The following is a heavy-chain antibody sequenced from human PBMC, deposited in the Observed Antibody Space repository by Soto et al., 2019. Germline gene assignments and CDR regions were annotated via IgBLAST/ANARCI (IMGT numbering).Heavy chain of an antibody. Sequence: PSWRLAISCTFCRGTVCSSSYYWGWDRQPPGKGLEWIGSVYYSGSTYYNPSLESRVTISVDKSKNQFSLKLMSLSAADTAVYYCGRLEGLATISYCSDYRGQGALVTVSS. CDR2: VYYSGST. D-gene: IGHD3-9*01. J-gene: IGHJ4*02. CDR3: GRLEGLATISYCSDY. V-gene: IGHV4-39*01. CDR1: RGTVCSSSYY.